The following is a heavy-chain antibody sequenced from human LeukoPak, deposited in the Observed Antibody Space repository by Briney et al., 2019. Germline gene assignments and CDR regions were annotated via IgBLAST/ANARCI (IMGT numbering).Heavy chain of an antibody. Sequence: ASVTVSCKASGYTFTGYYMHWVRQAPGQGLEWMGWINPNSGGTNYAQKFQGRVTMTRDTSISTAYMELSRLRSDDTAVYYCARDPRVAMITGGYYYYGMDVWGQGTTVTVSS. D-gene: IGHD5-12*01. CDR2: INPNSGGT. CDR1: GYTFTGYY. CDR3: ARDPRVAMITGGYYYYGMDV. V-gene: IGHV1-2*02. J-gene: IGHJ6*02.